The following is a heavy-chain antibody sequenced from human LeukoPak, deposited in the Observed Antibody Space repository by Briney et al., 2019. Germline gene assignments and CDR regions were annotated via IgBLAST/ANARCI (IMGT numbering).Heavy chain of an antibody. CDR3: ARVEDYYDSSGYYYSAFDI. J-gene: IGHJ3*02. Sequence: GGSLRLSCAASGFTFSSYWMHWVRQAPGKGLEWVANIKQDGSEKYYVDSVKGRFTISRDNAKNSLYLQMNSLRAEDTAVYYCARVEDYYDSSGYYYSAFDIWGQGTMVTVSS. D-gene: IGHD3-22*01. CDR2: IKQDGSEK. V-gene: IGHV3-7*01. CDR1: GFTFSSYW.